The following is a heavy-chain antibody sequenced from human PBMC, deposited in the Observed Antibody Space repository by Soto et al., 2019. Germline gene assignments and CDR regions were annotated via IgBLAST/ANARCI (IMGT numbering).Heavy chain of an antibody. V-gene: IGHV4-39*02. CDR2: IYYSGST. CDR3: AKDPKWEPGP. Sequence: SETLSLTCTVSGGSISSSSYYWGWIRQPPGKGLEWIGSIYYSGSTYYNPSLKGRVTISVDTSKNQFSLKLSSVTAADTAVYYCAKDPKWEPGPWGQGTLVTVSS. CDR1: GGSISSSSYY. D-gene: IGHD1-26*01. J-gene: IGHJ5*02.